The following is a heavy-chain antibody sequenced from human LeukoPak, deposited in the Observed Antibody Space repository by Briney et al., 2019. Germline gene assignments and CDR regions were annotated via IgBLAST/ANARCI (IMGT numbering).Heavy chain of an antibody. Sequence: GGSLRLSCAASGFTFSSYAMSWVRQAPGKGLEWVSAISGGSTNYANSGTGWFTISRDNSKNTLYLQTNSLRAEDTAVYYCAKKVLHYYGSGSYVGYWGQGTLVTVSS. V-gene: IGHV3-23*01. CDR2: ISGGST. J-gene: IGHJ4*02. D-gene: IGHD3-10*01. CDR1: GFTFSSYA. CDR3: AKKVLHYYGSGSYVGY.